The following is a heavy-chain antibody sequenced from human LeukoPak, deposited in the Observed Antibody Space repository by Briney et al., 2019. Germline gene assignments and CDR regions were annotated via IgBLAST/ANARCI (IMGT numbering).Heavy chain of an antibody. Sequence: PGGSLRLSCAASGFIFSSYWMHWVRHAPGKGLVWVSRINTDGSSTSYADSVKGRFTISRDNAKNTLYLQMNSLRAEDTAVYYGARDFMYNVNFVGCWGQGTLVTVSS. CDR2: INTDGSST. V-gene: IGHV3-74*01. J-gene: IGHJ4*02. CDR1: GFIFSSYW. D-gene: IGHD1-14*01. CDR3: ARDFMYNVNFVGC.